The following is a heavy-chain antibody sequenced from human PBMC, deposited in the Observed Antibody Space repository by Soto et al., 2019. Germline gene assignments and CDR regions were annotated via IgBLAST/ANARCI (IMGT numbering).Heavy chain of an antibody. CDR1: GGSFSGYY. V-gene: IGHV4-34*01. CDR3: ARRLIFGVVDYYYYYGMDV. J-gene: IGHJ6*02. CDR2: INHSGST. Sequence: LSLTCAVYGGSFSGYYWSWIRQPPGKGLEWIGEINHSGSTNYNPSLKSRVTISVDTSKNQFSLKLSSVTAADTAVYYCARRLIFGVVDYYYYYGMDVWGQGTTVTVSS. D-gene: IGHD3-3*01.